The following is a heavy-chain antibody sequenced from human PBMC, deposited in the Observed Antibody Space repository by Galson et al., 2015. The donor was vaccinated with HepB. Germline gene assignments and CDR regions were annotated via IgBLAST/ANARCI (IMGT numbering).Heavy chain of an antibody. D-gene: IGHD2-21*02. CDR1: GYTFTSYG. Sequence: SVKVSCKASGYTFTSYGISWVRQAPGQGLEWMGWISAYNGNTNYAQKLQGRVTMTTDTSTSTAYMELRSLRSDDTAVYYCAREVAYCGGDCYSPLDYWGQGTLVTVSS. J-gene: IGHJ4*02. CDR2: ISAYNGNT. V-gene: IGHV1-18*01. CDR3: AREVAYCGGDCYSPLDY.